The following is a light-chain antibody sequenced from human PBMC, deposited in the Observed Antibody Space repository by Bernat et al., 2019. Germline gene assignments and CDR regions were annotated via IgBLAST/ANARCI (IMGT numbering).Light chain of an antibody. V-gene: IGLV5-45*03. J-gene: IGLJ3*02. CDR1: SGINVGTYR. Sequence: QAVLTQPSSLSASPGASASLTCTLRSGINVGTYRIYWYQQNPGSPPQYLLRYKSDSDKQQGSGFPSRFSGSKDASANAVILLISGLQSEDEDDYYCMIWRSSAWVFGGGTKLTVL. CDR2: YKSDSDK. CDR3: MIWRSSAWV.